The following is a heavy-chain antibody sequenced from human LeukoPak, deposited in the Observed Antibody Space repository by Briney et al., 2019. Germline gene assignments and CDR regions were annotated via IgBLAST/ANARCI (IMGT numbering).Heavy chain of an antibody. CDR3: ARPNVDTAMVGAFDI. CDR2: ISSSSSYI. V-gene: IGHV3-21*01. Sequence: PGGSLRLSCAASGFTFSSYSMNWVRQAPGKGLEWVSSISSSSSYIYYADSVKGRFTISRDNAKNSLYLQMNSLRAEDTAVYYCARPNVDTAMVGAFDIWGQGTMVTVSS. CDR1: GFTFSSYS. D-gene: IGHD5-18*01. J-gene: IGHJ3*02.